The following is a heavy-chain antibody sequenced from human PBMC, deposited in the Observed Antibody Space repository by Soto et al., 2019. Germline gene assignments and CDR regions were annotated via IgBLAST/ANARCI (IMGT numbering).Heavy chain of an antibody. J-gene: IGHJ4*02. CDR3: AREVTAGLGAGEY. Sequence: QVRLVQSGAEVKKPGASVKVSCKASGYTFSDYYMHWVRQAPGQGLEWMGIIHPNGDTTIYAQNFQGRFAVTRDTSTSTLYMELSGLTSEDTAVYYGAREVTAGLGAGEYWGQGTLVTVSS. CDR2: IHPNGDTT. V-gene: IGHV1-46*01. CDR1: GYTFSDYY. D-gene: IGHD1-26*01.